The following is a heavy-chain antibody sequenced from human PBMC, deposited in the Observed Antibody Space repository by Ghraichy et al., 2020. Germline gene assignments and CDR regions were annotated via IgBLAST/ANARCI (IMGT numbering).Heavy chain of an antibody. D-gene: IGHD2-21*02. J-gene: IGHJ3*01. CDR2: IKPDGSDK. CDR1: GFTFSRYW. V-gene: IGHV3-7*03. CDR3: ARDPFCNGDCYYGAFDF. Sequence: AGSLRLSCAGSGFTFSRYWMSWVRQAPGKGLEWVANIKPDGSDKYYVDSLKGRFTISRDNAKNSLYLQGSSLRAEDTAVYYCARDPFCNGDCYYGAFDFWGQGTMVTVSS.